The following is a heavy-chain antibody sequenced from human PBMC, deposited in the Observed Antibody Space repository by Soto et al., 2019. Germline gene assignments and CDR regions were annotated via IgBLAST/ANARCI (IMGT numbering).Heavy chain of an antibody. CDR2: IYYSGST. D-gene: IGHD3-10*01. V-gene: IGHV4-59*01. Sequence: PSETLSLTCTVSGGSISSYYWSWIRQPPGKGLEWIGYIYYSGSTNYNPSLKSRVTISVDTSKNQFSLKLSSVTAADTAVYYCARYGSGSSVWFDPWAQGTLVPVSS. CDR3: ARYGSGSSVWFDP. J-gene: IGHJ5*02. CDR1: GGSISSYY.